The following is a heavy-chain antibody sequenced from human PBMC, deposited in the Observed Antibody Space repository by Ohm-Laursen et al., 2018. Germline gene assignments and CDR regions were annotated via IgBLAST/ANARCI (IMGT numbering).Heavy chain of an antibody. Sequence: SDTLSLTCSVSGASISSYYWTWIRQPPGEGLEWIGHFYHSGGTNNNPSFKSRVTISIDTSKNQVSLNLNSVTAADTAVYYCASSQSSSWYHAFDVWGQGTMVTVSS. CDR2: FYHSGGT. J-gene: IGHJ3*01. D-gene: IGHD6-13*01. CDR1: GASISSYY. V-gene: IGHV4-4*08. CDR3: ASSQSSSWYHAFDV.